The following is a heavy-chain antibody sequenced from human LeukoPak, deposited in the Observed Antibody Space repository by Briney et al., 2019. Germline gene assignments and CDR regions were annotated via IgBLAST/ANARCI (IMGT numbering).Heavy chain of an antibody. Sequence: SETLSLTCTVSGGSISSSSYYWGWIRQPPGKGLEWIGSIYYSGSTYYNPSLKSRVTISVDTSKNQFSLKLSSVTAADTAVYYCARDVGEVVDRHFDYWGQGTLVTVSS. J-gene: IGHJ4*02. D-gene: IGHD3-16*01. CDR2: IYYSGST. CDR3: ARDVGEVVDRHFDY. CDR1: GGSISSSSYY. V-gene: IGHV4-39*07.